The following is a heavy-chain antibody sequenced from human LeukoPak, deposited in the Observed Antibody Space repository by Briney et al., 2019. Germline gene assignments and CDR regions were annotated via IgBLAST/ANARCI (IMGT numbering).Heavy chain of an antibody. CDR1: GGSISSYY. CDR3: ARSGYSHGYYTNWFDP. CDR2: IYYSGST. D-gene: IGHD5-18*01. J-gene: IGHJ5*02. V-gene: IGHV4-59*08. Sequence: PSETLSLTCTVSGGSISSYYWSWIRQPPGKGLEWSGYIYYSGSTNYNPSLKSRVTISVDTSKTQFSLKLSPVTAADTAVYYCARSGYSHGYYTNWFDPWGQGTLVTVSS.